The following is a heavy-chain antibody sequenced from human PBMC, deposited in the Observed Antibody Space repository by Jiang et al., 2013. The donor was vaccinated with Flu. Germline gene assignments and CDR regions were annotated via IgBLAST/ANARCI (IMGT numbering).Heavy chain of an antibody. CDR3: AGVGRGDWYGGTIDS. CDR1: GGSFTNYY. J-gene: IGHJ4*02. V-gene: IGHV4-34*01. D-gene: IGHD3/OR15-3a*01. Sequence: LLKPSETLSLSCTVSGGSFTNYYWNWFRQLRGKGLEWIGEISHSGSPNYNPSLKSRVSISRDASRNQFSLSLTSVTVADTGVYYCAGVGRGDWYGGTIDSWGQGALVTVSS. CDR2: ISHSGSP.